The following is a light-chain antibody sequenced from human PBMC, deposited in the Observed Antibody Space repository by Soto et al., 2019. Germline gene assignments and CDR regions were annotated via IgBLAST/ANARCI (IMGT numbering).Light chain of an antibody. CDR3: CSYAGSSTYV. J-gene: IGLJ1*01. CDR2: EGS. CDR1: SSDVGSYNL. Sequence: QSALTQPASVSGSPGQSITISCTGTSSDVGSYNLVSWYQQHPGKAPKLMIYEGSKRPSGVSNRFSGSKSGNTASLTISGLQAEDEADYYCCSYAGSSTYVFDTGTKLTVL. V-gene: IGLV2-23*01.